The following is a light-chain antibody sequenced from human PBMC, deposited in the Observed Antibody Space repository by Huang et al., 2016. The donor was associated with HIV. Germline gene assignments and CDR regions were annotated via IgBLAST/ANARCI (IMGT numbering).Light chain of an antibody. J-gene: IGKJ1*01. CDR2: AAS. CDR1: QNVSSN. Sequence: EIVMTQSPATLSVSPGERATLSCRASQNVSSNLAWYQQKPGQAPRLLIYAASTRATGIPARCSGSGSGTEVTLTISSLQSEDFAVYYCQQYNNWPRTFGQGTKVEIK. V-gene: IGKV3-15*01. CDR3: QQYNNWPRT.